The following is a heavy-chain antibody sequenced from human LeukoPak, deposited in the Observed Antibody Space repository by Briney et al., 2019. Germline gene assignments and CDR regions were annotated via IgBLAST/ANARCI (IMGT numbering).Heavy chain of an antibody. Sequence: ASVKVSCKASGYTFTSSDINWVRPATGQGLEWMGWTNPNSGNTGYAQKFQGRVTMTRNTSLSTAYMELSSLRSEDTAVYYCARAAPLGRSWYWYYYYNMDVWGKGTTVTVSS. J-gene: IGHJ6*03. D-gene: IGHD6-13*01. CDR1: GYTFTSSD. CDR2: TNPNSGNT. V-gene: IGHV1-8*01. CDR3: ARAAPLGRSWYWYYYYNMDV.